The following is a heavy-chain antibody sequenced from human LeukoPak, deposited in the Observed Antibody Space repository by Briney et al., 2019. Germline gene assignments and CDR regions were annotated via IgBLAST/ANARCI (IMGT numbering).Heavy chain of an antibody. CDR1: GYTFTGYY. CDR2: INPNSGGT. V-gene: IGHV1-2*06. D-gene: IGHD3-22*01. J-gene: IGHJ4*02. CDR3: ARAHDTSGSYFVDY. Sequence: ASVKVSCKASGYTFTGYYIHWVRQAPGQGLEWMGRINPNSGGTNYAQKFQGRVTMTRDTSVSTAYMELGSLRSDDTAVYFCARAHDTSGSYFVDYWGQGTLVTVSS.